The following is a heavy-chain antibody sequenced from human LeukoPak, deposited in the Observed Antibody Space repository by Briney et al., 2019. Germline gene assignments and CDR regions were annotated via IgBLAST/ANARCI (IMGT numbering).Heavy chain of an antibody. CDR3: ARSRYSLGYFDY. J-gene: IGHJ4*02. Sequence: SETLSLTCTVSGASISSYYWTWIRQPAGKGLEWIGRIYTSGSTNYNPSLKSRVAMSVDTSKNQFSLKLSSVTAADTAVYYCARSRYSLGYFDYWGQGTLVTVSS. V-gene: IGHV4-4*07. D-gene: IGHD3-16*01. CDR2: IYTSGST. CDR1: GASISSYY.